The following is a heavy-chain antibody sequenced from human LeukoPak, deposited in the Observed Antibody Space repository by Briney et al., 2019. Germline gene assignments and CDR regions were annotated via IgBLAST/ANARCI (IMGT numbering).Heavy chain of an antibody. CDR2: INPNNGGT. CDR1: GYTFTDYY. V-gene: IGHV1-2*02. Sequence: ASVKVSCKASGYTFTDYYMHWVRQAPGQGLEWMGWINPNNGGTNYVQKFQGRVTMTRDRSLSTAYMDLRRLTSDDTAVYYCARGTPGSYLGYWGQGTLVTVSP. D-gene: IGHD3-16*02. CDR3: ARGTPGSYLGY. J-gene: IGHJ4*02.